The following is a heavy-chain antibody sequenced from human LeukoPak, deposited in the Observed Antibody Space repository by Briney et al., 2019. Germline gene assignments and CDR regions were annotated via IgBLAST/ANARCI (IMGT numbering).Heavy chain of an antibody. CDR1: GYTFTGYY. CDR3: ARGDGTYYYDSSGYYDLTGY. J-gene: IGHJ4*02. CDR2: INPNSGGT. D-gene: IGHD3-22*01. V-gene: IGHV1-2*06. Sequence: ASVKVSCKASGYTFTGYYMHWVRQAPGQGLEWMGRINPNSGGTNYAQKFQGRVTMTRDTSISTAYMELSRLRSDDTAVYYCARGDGTYYYDSSGYYDLTGYWGQGTLVTVSS.